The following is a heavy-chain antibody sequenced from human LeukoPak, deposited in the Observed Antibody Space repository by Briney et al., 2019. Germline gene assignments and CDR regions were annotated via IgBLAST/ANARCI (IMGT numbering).Heavy chain of an antibody. V-gene: IGHV3-7*03. CDR3: TKENPVGGTNYFDY. D-gene: IGHD1-26*01. Sequence: GGSLRLSCAASGFTFSSYWMNWVRQAPGKGLEWVANIKQDGSEKYLVDSVKGRFTISRDNSKNTLSLQMNSLRAEDTAVYYCTKENPVGGTNYFDYWGQGTLVTVPS. J-gene: IGHJ4*02. CDR2: IKQDGSEK. CDR1: GFTFSSYW.